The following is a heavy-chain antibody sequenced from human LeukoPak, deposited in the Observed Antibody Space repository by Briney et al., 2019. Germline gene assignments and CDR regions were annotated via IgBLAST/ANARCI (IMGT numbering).Heavy chain of an antibody. Sequence: GGSLRLSCAVSGFTVSNYMSCVRQAPGKGLEWVSVIYSGGGAYYPNSVKGRFTISRDNSKNTLYLQMNSLRVEDTAVYYCASTSRDGNGDYWEWGQGTLVTVSS. V-gene: IGHV3-66*01. CDR1: GFTVSNY. CDR3: ASTSRDGNGDYWE. D-gene: IGHD3-22*01. CDR2: IYSGGGA. J-gene: IGHJ4*02.